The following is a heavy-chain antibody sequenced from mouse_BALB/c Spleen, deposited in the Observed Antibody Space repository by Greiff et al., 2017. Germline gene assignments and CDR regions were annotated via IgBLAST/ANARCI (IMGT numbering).Heavy chain of an antibody. V-gene: IGHV5-17*02. Sequence: EVKLMESGGGLVQPGGSRKLSCAASGFTFSSFGMHWVRQAPGKGLEWVAYISSGSSTIYYADTVKGRFTISRDNPKNTLFLQMTSLRSEDTAMYYCARSGYYGSSLYYFDYWGQGTTLTVSS. D-gene: IGHD1-1*01. J-gene: IGHJ2*01. CDR1: GFTFSSFG. CDR2: ISSGSSTI. CDR3: ARSGYYGSSLYYFDY.